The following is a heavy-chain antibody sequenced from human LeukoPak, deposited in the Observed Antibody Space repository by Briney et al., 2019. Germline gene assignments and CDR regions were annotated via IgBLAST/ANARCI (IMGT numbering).Heavy chain of an antibody. CDR3: AREGPEGGFDY. CDR2: IYYSGST. Sequence: PSETLSLTCTVSGGSISSSSYYWGWIRQPPGKGLEWIGSIYYSGSTYYNPSLKSRVTISVDTSKNQFSLKLSSVTAADTAVYYCAREGPEGGFDYWGQGTLVTVSS. V-gene: IGHV4-39*07. D-gene: IGHD3-16*01. CDR1: GGSISSSSYY. J-gene: IGHJ4*02.